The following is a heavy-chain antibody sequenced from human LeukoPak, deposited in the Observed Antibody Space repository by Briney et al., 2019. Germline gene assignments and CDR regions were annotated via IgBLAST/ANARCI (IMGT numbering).Heavy chain of an antibody. D-gene: IGHD4-17*01. CDR3: ARENTSGTTKDAFDI. J-gene: IGHJ3*02. V-gene: IGHV3-30-3*01. CDR1: GFTFSTYA. Sequence: GGSLRLSCAASGFTFSTYAMHWVRQAPGKGLEWVAVLSYDDGSNKFYADSVKGRFTISRDNSKSTLYLQMNSLRANDTALYYCARENTSGTTKDAFDIWGQGTMVSVSS. CDR2: LSYDDGSNK.